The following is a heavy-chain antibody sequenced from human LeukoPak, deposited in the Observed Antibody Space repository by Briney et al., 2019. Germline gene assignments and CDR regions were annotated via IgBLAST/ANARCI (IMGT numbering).Heavy chain of an antibody. D-gene: IGHD3-22*01. V-gene: IGHV3-9*01. CDR3: AKAGGSGFYFDPFDI. Sequence: PGGSLRLSCATSGFTFDDYAMHWVRHAPGKGLEWVSSISWSSTSIGYVDSVKGRFTISRDNAKNSLYLQMHSLRAEDTALYYCAKAGGSGFYFDPFDIWGQGTMVTVSS. CDR1: GFTFDDYA. J-gene: IGHJ3*02. CDR2: ISWSSTSI.